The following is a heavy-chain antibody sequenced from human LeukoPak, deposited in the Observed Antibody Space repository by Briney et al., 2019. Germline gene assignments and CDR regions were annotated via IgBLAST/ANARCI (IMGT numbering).Heavy chain of an antibody. CDR2: IIPIFGTA. V-gene: IGHV1-69*06. D-gene: IGHD2-15*01. Sequence: SVKVSCKASGGTFSSYAISWVRQAPGRGLEWMGGIIPIFGTANYAQKFQGRVTITADKSTSTAYMELSSLRSEDTAVYYCARVRCSGGSCYLSGYYYYYYMDVWGKGTTVTVSS. CDR1: GGTFSSYA. CDR3: ARVRCSGGSCYLSGYYYYYYMDV. J-gene: IGHJ6*03.